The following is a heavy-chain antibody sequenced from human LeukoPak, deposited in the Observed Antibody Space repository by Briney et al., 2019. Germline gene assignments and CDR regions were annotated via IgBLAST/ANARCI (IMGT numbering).Heavy chain of an antibody. CDR1: GGTFSSYS. V-gene: IGHV1-69*13. J-gene: IGHJ6*02. CDR2: IIPIFDTA. Sequence: ASVKVSCKASGGTFSSYSISWVRQAPGQGLEWMGGIIPIFDTADYAQKFQGRVTITADESTSTAYMELSSPRSEDTAVFYCTRISLGAIWGYYYGMDVWGQGTTVTVSS. D-gene: IGHD1-26*01. CDR3: TRISLGAIWGYYYGMDV.